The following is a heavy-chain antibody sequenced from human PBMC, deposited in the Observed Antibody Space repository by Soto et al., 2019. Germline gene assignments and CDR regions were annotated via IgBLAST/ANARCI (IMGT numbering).Heavy chain of an antibody. CDR1: GYTFTSYD. Sequence: VQLVQSGAEVKKPGASVKVSCKASGYTFTSYDINWVRQATGQGLEWMGWMNPNSGKTGYAQKFQGRVTMTRNIYISTAYMELSSLRSEDTDVYYCARGKSEEYYLSYYGMDVWGQGTTVFVSS. CDR3: ARGKSEEYYLSYYGMDV. J-gene: IGHJ6*02. D-gene: IGHD2-8*01. CDR2: MNPNSGKT. V-gene: IGHV1-8*02.